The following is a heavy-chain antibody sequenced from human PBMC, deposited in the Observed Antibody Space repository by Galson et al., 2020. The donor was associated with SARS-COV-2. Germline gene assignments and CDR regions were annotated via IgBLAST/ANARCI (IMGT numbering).Heavy chain of an antibody. CDR2: ISWDSRTV. V-gene: IGHV3-9*01. D-gene: IGHD4-17*01. CDR3: AKALYDYADSLDS. CDR1: GFTLDGHA. J-gene: IGHJ5*01. Sequence: GGSLRLSCAASGFTLDGHAMHWVRQVPGKGLEWVSGISWDSRTVGYADSVKGRFTISRDNAKNALYLEMNSLRAEDTALYYCAKALYDYADSLDSWGRGTLVTVSS.